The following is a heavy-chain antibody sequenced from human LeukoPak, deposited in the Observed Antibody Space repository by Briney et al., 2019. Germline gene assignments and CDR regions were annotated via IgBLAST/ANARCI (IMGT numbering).Heavy chain of an antibody. V-gene: IGHV4-31*03. D-gene: IGHD2/OR15-2a*01. CDR2: IYYSGTT. J-gene: IGHJ6*02. CDR1: GGSVSSGGYY. Sequence: SQTLSLTCTVSGGSVSSGGYYWSWIRQHPGQGLEWIGYIYYSGTTYYNPSLRSRVTISVDTSKNQFSLKLSSVTAADTAAYYCASSSMDYYYGMDVWGQGTTVTVSS. CDR3: ASSSMDYYYGMDV.